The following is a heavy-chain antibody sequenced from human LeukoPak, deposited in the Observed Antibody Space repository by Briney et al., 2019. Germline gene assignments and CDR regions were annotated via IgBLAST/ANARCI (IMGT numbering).Heavy chain of an antibody. V-gene: IGHV4-39*07. CDR2: IYYSGST. Sequence: SETLSLTCTVSGGSISSSNYYWGWIRQPPGKGLEWIGSIYYSGSTNYNPSLKSRVTISVDTSKNQFSLKLSSVTAADAAVYYCASSWFGALDYWGQGTLVTVSS. D-gene: IGHD3-10*01. CDR1: GGSISSSNYY. CDR3: ASSWFGALDY. J-gene: IGHJ4*02.